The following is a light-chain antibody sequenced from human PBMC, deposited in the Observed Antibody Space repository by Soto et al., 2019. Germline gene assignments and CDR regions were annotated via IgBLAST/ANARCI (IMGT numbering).Light chain of an antibody. CDR2: GAT. CDR3: QQYNNWPRT. V-gene: IGKV3-15*01. Sequence: EIVLTHSPATLPLSPWEIATLSCRASRSVSSYLAWYQQKPGQAPRLLIHGATTRATGIPARFSGSGSGTEFTLTISSLQSEDFAVYYCQQYNNWPRTFGQGTKVDIK. CDR1: RSVSSY. J-gene: IGKJ1*01.